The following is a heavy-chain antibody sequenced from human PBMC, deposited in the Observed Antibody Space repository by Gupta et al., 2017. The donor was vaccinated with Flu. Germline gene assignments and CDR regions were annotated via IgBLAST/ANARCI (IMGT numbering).Heavy chain of an antibody. V-gene: IGHV4-61*02. CDR1: GGSISSGSYY. CDR3: ARDHIEAPGRNAIYYYYGMDV. CDR2: IYTSGST. Sequence: QVQLQESGPGLVKPSQTLSLTCTVSGGSISSGSYYWSWIRQPAGTGLEWIGRIYTSGSTNYNPSLKSRVTISVDTSKNQFSLKLSSVTAADTAVYYCARDHIEAPGRNAIYYYYGMDVWGQGTTVTVSS. J-gene: IGHJ6*02. D-gene: IGHD4-11*01.